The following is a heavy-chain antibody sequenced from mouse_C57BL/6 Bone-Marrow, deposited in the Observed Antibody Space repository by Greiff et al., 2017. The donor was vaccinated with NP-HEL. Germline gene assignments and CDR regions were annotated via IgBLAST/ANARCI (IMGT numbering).Heavy chain of an antibody. CDR3: ARLGFDY. CDR2: IDPSDSYT. Sequence: QVQLQQPGAELVRPGTSVKLSCKASGYTFTSYWMHWVKQRPGQGLEWIGVIDPSDSYTNYNQKFKGKATLTVDTSSSTAYMQLSSLTSDDSAVYYCARLGFDYWGQGTTLTVSS. J-gene: IGHJ2*01. CDR1: GYTFTSYW. V-gene: IGHV1-59*01.